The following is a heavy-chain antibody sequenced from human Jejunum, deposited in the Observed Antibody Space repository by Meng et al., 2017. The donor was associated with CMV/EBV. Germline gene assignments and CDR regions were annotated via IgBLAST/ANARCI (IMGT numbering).Heavy chain of an antibody. D-gene: IGHD4-17*01. Sequence: ASGYTVTNYGVSWVRQAPGQGLEWMGWISTYNGNTKYAEKFQGRVTMSTDTSTRTVYMELRSLRSDDTAVYYCARDIYGEDDWFDPWGLGTLVTVSS. V-gene: IGHV1-18*01. CDR2: ISTYNGNT. J-gene: IGHJ5*02. CDR3: ARDIYGEDDWFDP. CDR1: GYTVTNYG.